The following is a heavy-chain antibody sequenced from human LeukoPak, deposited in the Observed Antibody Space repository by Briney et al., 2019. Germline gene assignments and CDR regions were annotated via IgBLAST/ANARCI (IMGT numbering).Heavy chain of an antibody. V-gene: IGHV1-18*01. Sequence: GASVKVSCKASGYTFTNYGISWVRQAPGQGLEWMGWMSALNGNTNYQHKFQGRVTMTTDKSKNTAYMELRSLRSDDTAMYYCARDSALLNNGDWYGGSDYWGQGTLVTVSS. CDR1: GYTFTNYG. D-gene: IGHD4-17*01. CDR2: MSALNGNT. CDR3: ARDSALLNNGDWYGGSDY. J-gene: IGHJ4*02.